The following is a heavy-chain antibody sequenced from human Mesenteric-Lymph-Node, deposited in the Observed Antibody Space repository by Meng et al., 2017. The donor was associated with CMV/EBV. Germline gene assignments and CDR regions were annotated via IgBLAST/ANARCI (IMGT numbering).Heavy chain of an antibody. D-gene: IGHD2-2*01. CDR3: ARSCSSSTCRAPSPDY. CDR1: GYTFTSYG. Sequence: ASVKVSCKASGYTFTSYGISWVRQAPGQGLEWMGCINPYSGATKYAQKFQGRVTMTRDTSISTAYLELSRLRPDDTAVYYCARSCSSSTCRAPSPDYWGQGTLVTVSS. CDR2: INPYSGAT. V-gene: IGHV1-2*02. J-gene: IGHJ4*02.